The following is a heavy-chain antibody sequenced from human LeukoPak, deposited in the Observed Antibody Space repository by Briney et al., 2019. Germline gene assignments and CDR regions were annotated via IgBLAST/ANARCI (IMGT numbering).Heavy chain of an antibody. V-gene: IGHV3-7*01. CDR3: ARDRITIFDYWFDP. CDR1: GFTFSSYW. D-gene: IGHD3-3*01. CDR2: IKQDGSEK. J-gene: IGHJ5*02. Sequence: GSLRLSCAASGFTFSSYWMSWVRQAPGKGLEWVANIKQDGSEKYYVDSVKGRFTISRDNAKNSLYLQMNSLRAEDTAVYYCARDRITIFDYWFDPWGQGTLVTVSS.